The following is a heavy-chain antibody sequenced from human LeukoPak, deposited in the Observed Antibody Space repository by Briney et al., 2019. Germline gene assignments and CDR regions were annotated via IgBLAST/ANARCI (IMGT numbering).Heavy chain of an antibody. Sequence: GASVKVSCMASGYTFTGYYMHWVRQAPGQGLEWMGWINPNSGGTNYAQKFQGRVTMTRDTSISTAYMELSRLRSDDTAVYYCARDYYYGSGSYKMGRYNWFDPWGQGTLVTVSS. V-gene: IGHV1-2*02. CDR3: ARDYYYGSGSYKMGRYNWFDP. J-gene: IGHJ5*02. D-gene: IGHD3-10*01. CDR1: GYTFTGYY. CDR2: INPNSGGT.